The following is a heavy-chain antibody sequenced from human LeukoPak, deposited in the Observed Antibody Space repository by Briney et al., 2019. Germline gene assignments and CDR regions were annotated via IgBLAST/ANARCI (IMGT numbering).Heavy chain of an antibody. CDR2: SGSGGST. V-gene: IGHV3-23*01. CDR3: AKAYSNYGYYYYGMDV. Sequence: GGSLRLSCAASGFTFSSYAMSWVRQAPGKGLEWVSGSGSGGSTYYADSVKGRFTVSRDNSKNTLYLQMNSLRAEDTAVYYCAKAYSNYGYYYYGMDVWGQGTTVTVSS. J-gene: IGHJ6*02. D-gene: IGHD4-11*01. CDR1: GFTFSSYA.